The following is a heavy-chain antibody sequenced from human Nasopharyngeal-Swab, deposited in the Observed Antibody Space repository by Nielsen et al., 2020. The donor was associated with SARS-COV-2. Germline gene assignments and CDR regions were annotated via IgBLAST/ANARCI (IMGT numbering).Heavy chain of an antibody. CDR2: LRRKGNNYAT. CDR3: TRCGGGCYSGRDY. CDR1: GFTFSDSA. D-gene: IGHD2-15*01. V-gene: IGHV3-73*01. Sequence: GESLKTSCAASGFTFSDSAIHWVRPASGEGLAWVGRLRRKGNNYATAYAASVKGRFTIFRDDPTNTAFLQMNSLKTEDTAVYYCTRCGGGCYSGRDYWGQGTLVTVSS. J-gene: IGHJ4*02.